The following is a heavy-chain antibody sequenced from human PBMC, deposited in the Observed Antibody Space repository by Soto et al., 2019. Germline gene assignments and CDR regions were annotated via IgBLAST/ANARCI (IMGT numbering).Heavy chain of an antibody. J-gene: IGHJ4*02. CDR1: GYTFTSYA. V-gene: IGHV1-3*01. CDR3: ARLWKSSGSDY. CDR2: INAGNGNT. Sequence: ASVKVSCKASGYTFTSYAMHWVRQAPGQRLEWTGWINAGNGNTKYSQKFQGRVTITRDTSASTAYMELSSLRSEDTAVYYCARLWKSSGSDYWGQGTLVTISS. D-gene: IGHD6-19*01.